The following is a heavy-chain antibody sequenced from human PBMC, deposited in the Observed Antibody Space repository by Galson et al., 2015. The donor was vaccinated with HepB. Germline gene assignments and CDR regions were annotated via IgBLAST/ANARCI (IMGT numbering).Heavy chain of an antibody. CDR1: GFTFSIEA. D-gene: IGHD3-16*01. J-gene: IGHJ6*02. V-gene: IGHV3-30-3*02. Sequence: SLRLPCAASGFTFSIEAMYWVRQAPDKGLEFVAATSYDGETKYYAGSVRGRFTISRDNSKNTLYLQMNSLRVEDTALYYCAKDWGLGVWGQGTTVTVSS. CDR3: AKDWGLGV. CDR2: TSYDGETK.